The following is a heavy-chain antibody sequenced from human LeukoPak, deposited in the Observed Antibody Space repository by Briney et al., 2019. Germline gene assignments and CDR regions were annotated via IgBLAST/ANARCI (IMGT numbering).Heavy chain of an antibody. Sequence: GRSLRLSCAASGFTFSSYGMHWVRQAPGKGLEWVAVIWYDGSNKYYADSVKGRFTISRDNSKNTLYLQMNSLRAEDTAVYYCARERYDILTGYLEYGMDVWGQGTTVTVSS. CDR3: ARERYDILTGYLEYGMDV. CDR1: GFTFSSYG. V-gene: IGHV3-33*01. D-gene: IGHD3-9*01. CDR2: IWYDGSNK. J-gene: IGHJ6*02.